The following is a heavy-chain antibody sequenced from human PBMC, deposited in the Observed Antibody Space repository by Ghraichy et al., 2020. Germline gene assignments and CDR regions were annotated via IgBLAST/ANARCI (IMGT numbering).Heavy chain of an antibody. D-gene: IGHD3-10*01. CDR3: ARRGRGPVGIDY. CDR2: IGGLDNNT. J-gene: IGHJ4*02. V-gene: IGHV3-23*01. CDR1: GITFSVYA. Sequence: GSLNISCAASGITFSVYAMNWVRQAPGKGLEWVSLIGGLDNNTYYADSVKGRFTISRDNSKNTLYLQMNSLRAEDTALYYCARRGRGPVGIDYWGQGTLVTVSS.